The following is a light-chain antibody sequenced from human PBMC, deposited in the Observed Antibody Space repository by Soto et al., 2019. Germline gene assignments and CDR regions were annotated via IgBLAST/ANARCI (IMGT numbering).Light chain of an antibody. CDR1: SSNIGSNS. CDR2: SSN. V-gene: IGLV1-47*02. CDR3: AAWDDSLSVYV. Sequence: QSVLTQPPSASGTPGQRVTISCSGSSSNIGSNSVYWYQQLPGTAPKLLIHSSNQRPSGVPDRFSGSKSGTSASLAISGLRSEDEADYYCAAWDDSLSVYVFGTGTQLTVL. J-gene: IGLJ1*01.